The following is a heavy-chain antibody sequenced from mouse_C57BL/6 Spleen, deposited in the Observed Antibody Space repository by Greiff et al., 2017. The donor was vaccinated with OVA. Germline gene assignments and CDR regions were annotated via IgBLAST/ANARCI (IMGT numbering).Heavy chain of an antibody. V-gene: IGHV10-1*01. CDR2: IRSKSNNYAT. CDR3: VGGPARATAWFAY. D-gene: IGHD3-1*01. J-gene: IGHJ3*01. Sequence: GGGLVQPKGSLKLSCAASGFSFNTYAMNWVRQAPGKGLEWVARIRSKSNNYATYYADSVKDRFTITRDDSESMLYLQMNNLKTEDTAMYYYVGGPARATAWFAYWGQGTLVTVSA. CDR1: GFSFNTYA.